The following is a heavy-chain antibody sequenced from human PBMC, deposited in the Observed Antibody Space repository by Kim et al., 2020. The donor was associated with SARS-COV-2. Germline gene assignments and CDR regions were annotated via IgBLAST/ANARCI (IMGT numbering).Heavy chain of an antibody. Sequence: DPVQGRFTISRDNAKNSLYLQMNSLRAEDTAVYYCASSQGIVGATTGFDPWGQGTLVTVSS. D-gene: IGHD1-26*01. J-gene: IGHJ5*02. V-gene: IGHV3-11*04. CDR3: ASSQGIVGATTGFDP.